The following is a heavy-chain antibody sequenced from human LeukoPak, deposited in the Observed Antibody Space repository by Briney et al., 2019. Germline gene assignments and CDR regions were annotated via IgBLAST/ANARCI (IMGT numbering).Heavy chain of an antibody. V-gene: IGHV3-9*03. Sequence: PGGSLRLSCAASGFTFDDYAMHWVRQAPGKGLEGVSGISWNSGSIGYVDSVKGRFTISRDNARNSLYLQMNSLRAEDMALYYCAKDHYSSGWYSFDYWGQGTLVTVSS. J-gene: IGHJ4*02. D-gene: IGHD6-19*01. CDR3: AKDHYSSGWYSFDY. CDR1: GFTFDDYA. CDR2: ISWNSGSI.